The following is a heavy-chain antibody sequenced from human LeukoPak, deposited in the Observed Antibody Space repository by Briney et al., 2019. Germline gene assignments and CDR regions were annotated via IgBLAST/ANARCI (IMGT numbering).Heavy chain of an antibody. CDR1: GFTFSTYW. CDR2: IKQDGSDK. CDR3: ARMGGTYWGREVNWFDP. Sequence: GGSLRLSCAASGFTFSTYWMSWVRQAPGKGLEWVANIKQDGSDKYYVDSVKGRFTISRDNAQSSLYLQMGSLRPEDTAVYYCARMGGTYWGREVNWFDPWGQGTLVTVSS. V-gene: IGHV3-7*01. D-gene: IGHD7-27*01. J-gene: IGHJ5*02.